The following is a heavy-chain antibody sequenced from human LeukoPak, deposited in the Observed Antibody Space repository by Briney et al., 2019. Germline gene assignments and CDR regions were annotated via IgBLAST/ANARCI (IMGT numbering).Heavy chain of an antibody. J-gene: IGHJ6*02. CDR3: ATSKKARFWSGYHYYYYGMDV. V-gene: IGHV1-46*01. Sequence: GASVKVSCKASGYTFASYYMHWVRQAPGQGLEWMGIINPSGGSTSYAQKFQGRVTMTRDTSTSTVYMELSSLRSEDTAVYYSATSKKARFWSGYHYYYYGMDVWGQGTTVTVSS. CDR1: GYTFASYY. D-gene: IGHD3-3*01. CDR2: INPSGGST.